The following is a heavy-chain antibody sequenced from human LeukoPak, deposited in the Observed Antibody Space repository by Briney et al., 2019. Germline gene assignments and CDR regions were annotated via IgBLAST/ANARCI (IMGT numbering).Heavy chain of an antibody. J-gene: IGHJ3*02. V-gene: IGHV3-7*01. CDR3: ASLIAARRSPGAFDI. D-gene: IGHD6-6*01. Sequence: GGSLRLSCAASGFTFSSYWMSWVRQAPGKGLEWVANIKQDGSEKCYVDSVKGRFTISRDNAKNSLYLQMNSLRAEDTAVYYCASLIAARRSPGAFDIWGQGTMVTVSS. CDR1: GFTFSSYW. CDR2: IKQDGSEK.